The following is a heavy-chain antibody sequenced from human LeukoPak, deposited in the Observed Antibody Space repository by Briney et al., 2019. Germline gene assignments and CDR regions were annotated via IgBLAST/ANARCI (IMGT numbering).Heavy chain of an antibody. V-gene: IGHV1-18*01. CDR1: GYTFTSYG. CDR3: ARAGGYCGRISCPYYFDY. CDR2: ISAYNGNT. J-gene: IGHJ4*02. D-gene: IGHD2-15*01. Sequence: ASVKVSCKASGYTFTSYGISWVRQAPGQGLEWMGWISAYNGNTNYAQKFQGRVTMTTDTSTSTAYMELRSLRSDDTAVYYCARAGGYCGRISCPYYFDYWGQGSLVAVSS.